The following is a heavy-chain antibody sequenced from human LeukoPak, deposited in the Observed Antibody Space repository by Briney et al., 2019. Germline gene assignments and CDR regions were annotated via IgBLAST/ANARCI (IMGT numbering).Heavy chain of an antibody. CDR1: GGPMSRYY. J-gene: IGHJ6*02. D-gene: IGHD5-12*01. V-gene: IGHV4-59*01. CDR2: IYYIGRT. CDR3: ARIDGYDTYYYGMDV. Sequence: SEPLSLPCTVSGGPMSRYYWSWLRQPPGEGLEGIGYIYYIGRTNYNTSLKSRVTISVDTSKKQFSLKLSSVTAADTAVYYCARIDGYDTYYYGMDVWGQGTTVTVSS.